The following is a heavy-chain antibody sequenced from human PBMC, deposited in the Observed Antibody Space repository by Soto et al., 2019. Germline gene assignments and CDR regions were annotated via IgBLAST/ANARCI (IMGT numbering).Heavy chain of an antibody. CDR3: ARDGPSGKAFVVGAADYYYGMDV. J-gene: IGHJ6*02. CDR2: INPSGGST. CDR1: GYTFTSYY. Sequence: QVQLVQSGAEVKKPGASVKVSCKASGYTFTSYYMHWVRQAPGQGLERMGIINPSGGSTSYAQKFQGRVTLTRDTSTSTVYVERSSLRSEDTAVYYCARDGPSGKAFVVGAADYYYGMDVWGQGTTVTVSS. D-gene: IGHD2-15*01. V-gene: IGHV1-46*01.